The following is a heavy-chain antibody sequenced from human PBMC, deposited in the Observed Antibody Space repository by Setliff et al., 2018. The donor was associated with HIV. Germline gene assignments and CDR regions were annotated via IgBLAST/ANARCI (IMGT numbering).Heavy chain of an antibody. CDR1: GFTFSNAW. V-gene: IGHV3-15*01. J-gene: IGHJ6*03. CDR3: TTPEGATSYYYYYYYMDV. Sequence: GGSLRLSCAASGFTFSNAWMSWVRQAPGKGLEWVGRIKSKTDGGTTDYAAPVEGRFTISRDDSKNTLYLQMNSLKTEDTAVYYCTTPEGATSYYYYYYYMDVWGKGTTVTVSS. D-gene: IGHD1-26*01. CDR2: IKSKTDGGTT.